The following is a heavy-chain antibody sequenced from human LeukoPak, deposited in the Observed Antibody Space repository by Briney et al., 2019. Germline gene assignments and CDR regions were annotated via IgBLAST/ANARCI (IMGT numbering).Heavy chain of an antibody. CDR1: GGSISSYH. J-gene: IGHJ4*02. Sequence: SETLSLTCTVSGGSISSYHWSWIRQPPGKGLEWIGYIYYSGSTNYNPSLRSRVTISVDTSKNQFSLKLSSVTAADTAVYYCARLNWNDPYYFDYWGQGTLVTVSS. CDR3: ARLNWNDPYYFDY. V-gene: IGHV4-59*01. D-gene: IGHD1-1*01. CDR2: IYYSGST.